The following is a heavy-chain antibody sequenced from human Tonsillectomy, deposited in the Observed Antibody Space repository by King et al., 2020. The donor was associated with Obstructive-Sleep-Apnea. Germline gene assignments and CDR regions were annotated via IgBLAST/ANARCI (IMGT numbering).Heavy chain of an antibody. D-gene: IGHD4-17*01. CDR1: GGSISSGGHY. Sequence: QLQESGPGLVKPSQTLSLTCTVSGGSISSGGHYWSWIRQHPGKGLEWIGYIYYSGSTYYNPSLKSRVTISVDTSKNQFSLKLSSVTAADTAVYYCARGHGDSPLLDAFDIWGQGTMVTVSS. CDR2: IYYSGST. J-gene: IGHJ3*02. V-gene: IGHV4-31*03. CDR3: ARGHGDSPLLDAFDI.